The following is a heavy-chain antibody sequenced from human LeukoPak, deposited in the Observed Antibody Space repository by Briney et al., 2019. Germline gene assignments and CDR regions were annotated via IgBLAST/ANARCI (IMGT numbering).Heavy chain of an antibody. J-gene: IGHJ4*02. CDR2: VYYSGST. CDR1: GDSISTYY. D-gene: IGHD1-26*01. Sequence: SETLSLTCTVSGDSISTYYWSWIRQPPGKGLEWIGYVYYSGSTTYNPSLRSRVTIAVDPPKDQFSLKLTSVTAADTAVYYCARASGSHYVLFFFDYWGQGTLVTVSS. CDR3: ARASGSHYVLFFFDY. V-gene: IGHV4-59*01.